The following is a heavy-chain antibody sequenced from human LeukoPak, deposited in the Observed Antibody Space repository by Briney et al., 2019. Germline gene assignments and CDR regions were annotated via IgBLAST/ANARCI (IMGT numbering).Heavy chain of an antibody. J-gene: IGHJ3*02. CDR3: ARDLTTMVKKHAFDI. CDR1: GSTFSSYS. Sequence: PGGSLRLSCAASGSTFSSYSMNWVRQAPGKGLEWVSSISSSSSYIYYADSVKGRFTISRDNAKNSLYLQMNSLRAEDTAVYYCARDLTTMVKKHAFDIWGQGTMVTISS. V-gene: IGHV3-21*01. CDR2: ISSSSSYI. D-gene: IGHD3-10*01.